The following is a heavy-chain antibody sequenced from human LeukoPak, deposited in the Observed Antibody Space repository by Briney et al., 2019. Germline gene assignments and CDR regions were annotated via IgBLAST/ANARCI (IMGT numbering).Heavy chain of an antibody. CDR2: FDPEDGET. J-gene: IGHJ6*02. V-gene: IGHV1-24*01. CDR1: RYSLTELS. Sequence: ASVKVSCKVSRYSLTELSMQWVRQAPGKGLEWMGGFDPEDGETIYAQKFQGRVTVTEDRSTDTVYMELNSLRSEDTAVYYCAIPSGTFLAYYYGLDVWGQGTTVTVSS. CDR3: AIPSGTFLAYYYGLDV. D-gene: IGHD1-26*01.